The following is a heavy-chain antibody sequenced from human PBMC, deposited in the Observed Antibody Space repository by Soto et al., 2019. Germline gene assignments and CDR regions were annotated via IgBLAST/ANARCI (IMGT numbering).Heavy chain of an antibody. Sequence: GSLRLSCAASGXTFTRYRMNWVRQAPGKGLEWVSSISSTTNYIYYGDSMKGRFTISRDNAKNSLYLEMHSLRAEDTDVYYCARESEDLTSNFDYWGQGTLGTVSS. CDR2: ISSTTNYI. J-gene: IGHJ4*02. CDR1: GXTFTRYR. CDR3: ARESEDLTSNFDY. V-gene: IGHV3-21*06.